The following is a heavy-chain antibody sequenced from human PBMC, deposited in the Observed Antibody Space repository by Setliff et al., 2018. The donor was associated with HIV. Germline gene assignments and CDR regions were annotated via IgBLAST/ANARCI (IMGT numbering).Heavy chain of an antibody. V-gene: IGHV1-46*01. J-gene: IGHJ3*02. CDR3: ASAGAWQRNALDI. Sequence: ASVKVSCKPSGYSFTNHYMHWVRQAPGQGLEWMGVINPTGGSTRNTQKFQGRVAMTRDTSTSTVYMELSSPGSEDTAVYYCASAGAWQRNALDIWGQGTMVTVSS. CDR1: GYSFTNHY. CDR2: INPTGGST. D-gene: IGHD5-12*01.